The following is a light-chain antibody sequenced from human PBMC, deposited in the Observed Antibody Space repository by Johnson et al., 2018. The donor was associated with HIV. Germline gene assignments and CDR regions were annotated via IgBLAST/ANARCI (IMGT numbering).Light chain of an antibody. Sequence: QAVLTQPPSVSAAPGQKVTISCSGSSSNIGNNYVSWYQQLPGTAPKLLIYDNNKRPSGIPYLFSGSKSGTSATLGITGLQTGDAADYYCGTWDTSRGAQYFFGTGTKVTV. CDR1: SSNIGNNY. V-gene: IGLV1-51*01. CDR2: DNN. CDR3: GTWDTSRGAQYF. J-gene: IGLJ1*01.